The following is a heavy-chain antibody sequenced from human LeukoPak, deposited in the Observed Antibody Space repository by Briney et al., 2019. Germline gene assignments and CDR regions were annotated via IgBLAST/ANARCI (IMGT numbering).Heavy chain of an antibody. Sequence: PGGSLRLSCAASGFTFSSYSMNWVRQAPGKGLEWVSSISSSSSYIYYADSVKGRFTISRDNSKNTLYLQMNSLRAEDTAVYYCARGIFQLLSHFDYWGQGTLVTVSS. CDR2: ISSSSSYI. CDR3: ARGIFQLLSHFDY. D-gene: IGHD2-2*01. J-gene: IGHJ4*02. V-gene: IGHV3-21*01. CDR1: GFTFSSYS.